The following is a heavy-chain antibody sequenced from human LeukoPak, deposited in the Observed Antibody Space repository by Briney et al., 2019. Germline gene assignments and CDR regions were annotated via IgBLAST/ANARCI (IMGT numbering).Heavy chain of an antibody. Sequence: SETLSLTCTVSGGSISSYYWSWIRQPPGKGLEWIGEINHSGSTNYNPSLKSRVTISVDTSTNQFSLKLSSVTAADTAVYYCARGVAAAGDYWGQGTLVTVSS. CDR1: GGSISSYY. CDR3: ARGVAAAGDY. V-gene: IGHV4-34*01. J-gene: IGHJ4*02. D-gene: IGHD6-13*01. CDR2: INHSGST.